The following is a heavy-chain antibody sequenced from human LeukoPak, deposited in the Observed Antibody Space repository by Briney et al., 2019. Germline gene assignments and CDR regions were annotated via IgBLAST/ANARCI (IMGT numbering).Heavy chain of an antibody. D-gene: IGHD3-16*01. CDR1: GGSISSYY. CDR2: IYTSGST. Sequence: SETLSLTCTASGGSISSYYWSWIRQPAGKGLEWIGRIYTSGSTNYNPSFKSRVTMSVDTSKNQFSLKLSSVTAADTAVYYCAREGGTPMRGGLFDYWGQGTLVTVSS. CDR3: AREGGTPMRGGLFDY. V-gene: IGHV4-4*07. J-gene: IGHJ4*02.